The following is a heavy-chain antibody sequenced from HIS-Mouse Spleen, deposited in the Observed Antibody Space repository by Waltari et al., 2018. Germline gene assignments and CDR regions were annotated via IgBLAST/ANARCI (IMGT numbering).Heavy chain of an antibody. CDR1: GYTFTGYY. CDR2: INPNSGGT. D-gene: IGHD6-13*01. Sequence: QVQLVQSGAEVKKPGASVKVSCKASGYTFTGYYMHWVRQAPGQGLGWMGWINPNSGGTNDAQKFQGRVTMTRDTSISTAYMELSRLRSDDTAVYYCARVGYSSSWYFDYWGQGTLVTVSS. CDR3: ARVGYSSSWYFDY. J-gene: IGHJ4*02. V-gene: IGHV1-2*02.